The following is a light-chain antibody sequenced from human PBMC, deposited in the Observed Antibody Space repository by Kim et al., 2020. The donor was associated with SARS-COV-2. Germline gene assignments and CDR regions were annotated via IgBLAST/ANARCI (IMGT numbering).Light chain of an antibody. CDR3: QQYGSSPGT. CDR2: AAS. CDR1: QSVSSNY. J-gene: IGKJ2*01. Sequence: LSPGERATLSCRASQSVSSNYLAWYQQKPGQAPRLLIYAASTRATGIPDRFSGSGSGTDFTLTISRLGPEDFAVYYCQQYGSSPGTFGQGTKLEI. V-gene: IGKV3-20*01.